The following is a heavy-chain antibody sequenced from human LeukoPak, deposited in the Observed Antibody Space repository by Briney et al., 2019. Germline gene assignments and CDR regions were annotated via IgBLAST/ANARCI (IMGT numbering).Heavy chain of an antibody. Sequence: GGSLRLSCAASGFTFSIYSMNWVRQAPGKGLEWVSSISSSSSYIYYADSVKGRFTISRDNAKNSLYLQMNSLRAEDTAVYYCASSYCSGGSCYAFDYWGQGTLVTVSS. CDR3: ASSYCSGGSCYAFDY. J-gene: IGHJ4*02. V-gene: IGHV3-21*01. CDR1: GFTFSIYS. D-gene: IGHD2-15*01. CDR2: ISSSSSYI.